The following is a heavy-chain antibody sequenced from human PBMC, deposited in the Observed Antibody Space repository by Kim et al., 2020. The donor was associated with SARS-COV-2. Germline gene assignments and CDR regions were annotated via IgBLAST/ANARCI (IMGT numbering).Heavy chain of an antibody. Sequence: ASVKVSCKASGYTFTSYYMHWVRQAPGQGLEWMGIINPSGGSTSYAQKFQGRVTMTRDTSTSTVYMELSSLRSEDTAVYYCARGGGSGILTGYYHLGYWGQGTLVTVSS. CDR2: INPSGGST. CDR3: ARGGGSGILTGYYHLGY. J-gene: IGHJ4*02. V-gene: IGHV1-46*01. D-gene: IGHD3-9*01. CDR1: GYTFTSYY.